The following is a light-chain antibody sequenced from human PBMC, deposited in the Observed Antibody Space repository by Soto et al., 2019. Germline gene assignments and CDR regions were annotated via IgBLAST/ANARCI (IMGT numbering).Light chain of an antibody. CDR1: SSDFGSYNY. J-gene: IGLJ1*01. CDR2: EVS. CDR3: SSYAGSTNFYV. Sequence: QSALTQPPSASGSPGQSVTISCTGTSSDFGSYNYVSWFRQHPDEAPKLIIYEVSQRPSGVPDRFSGSKSGNTASLTVSGLQAEDEADYYCSSYAGSTNFYVFGTGTKVTV. V-gene: IGLV2-8*01.